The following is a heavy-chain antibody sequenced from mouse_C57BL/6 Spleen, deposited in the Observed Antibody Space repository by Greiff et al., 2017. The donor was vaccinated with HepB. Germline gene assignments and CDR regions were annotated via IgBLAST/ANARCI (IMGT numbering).Heavy chain of an antibody. J-gene: IGHJ3*01. Sequence: VQLVESDAELVKPGASVKISCKASGYTFTDHTIHWMKQRPEKGLEWIGCIYPRDGSTKYNEKFKGKATLTADKSSSTAYMQLNSLTSEDSAVYFCARTYGYAWFSYWGQGTLVTVSA. V-gene: IGHV1-78*01. CDR3: ARTYGYAWFSY. CDR2: IYPRDGST. CDR1: GYTFTDHT. D-gene: IGHD2-2*01.